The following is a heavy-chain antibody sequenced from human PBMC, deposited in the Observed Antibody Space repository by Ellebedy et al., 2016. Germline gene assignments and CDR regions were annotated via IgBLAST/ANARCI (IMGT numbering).Heavy chain of an antibody. Sequence: SETLSLXXSVSGGSVSSSSYYWSWIRQPPGKGLEWIAYIYHSGSTTYNPSLKSRVTISVDTSKNQFSLKVSSVTAADTAVYYCARERPGNYDSQGYFDLWGRGTLVTVSS. D-gene: IGHD3-22*01. CDR2: IYHSGST. CDR3: ARERPGNYDSQGYFDL. V-gene: IGHV4-61*01. CDR1: GGSVSSSSYY. J-gene: IGHJ2*01.